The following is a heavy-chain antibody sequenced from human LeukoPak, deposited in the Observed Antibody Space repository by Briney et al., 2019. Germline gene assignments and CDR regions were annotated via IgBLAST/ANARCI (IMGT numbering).Heavy chain of an antibody. CDR2: IYTSGST. J-gene: IGHJ4*02. CDR1: GGSISSYY. Sequence: SETLSLTCTVSGGSISSYYWSWIRQPAGKGLEWIGRIYTSGSTNYNPSLKSRVTISVDKSKNQFSLKLSSVTAVDTAVYYCARDLTTFTRGWYYFDYWGQGTLVTVSS. D-gene: IGHD6-19*01. V-gene: IGHV4-4*07. CDR3: ARDLTTFTRGWYYFDY.